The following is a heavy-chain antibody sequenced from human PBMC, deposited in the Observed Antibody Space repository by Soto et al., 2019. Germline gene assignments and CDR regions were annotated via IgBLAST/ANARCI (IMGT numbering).Heavy chain of an antibody. CDR1: GFTFSSYG. Sequence: QVQLVESGGGVVQPGTSLRLSCAASGFTFSSYGMHWVRQAPGKGLEWVAVVWYDGSNKYYADSVKGRFTISRDNSKNTLHLQTNSLRAEDTAVYYCARELHDSSGAFDHWGQGTLVTVSS. CDR3: ARELHDSSGAFDH. D-gene: IGHD3-22*01. J-gene: IGHJ4*02. CDR2: VWYDGSNK. V-gene: IGHV3-33*01.